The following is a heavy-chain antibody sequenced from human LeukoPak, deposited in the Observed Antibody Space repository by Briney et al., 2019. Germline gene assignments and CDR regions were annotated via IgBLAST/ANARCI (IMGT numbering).Heavy chain of an antibody. V-gene: IGHV4-59*01. Sequence: SETLSLTCTVSGGSISTYYWSWTRQPPGKGREWIGYIYYSGSTNYNPSLKSRVTMSVDTSKNQFSLKLSSVTAADTAVYYCAGGDYGRISYWGQGSLVTVSS. CDR2: IYYSGST. CDR3: AGGDYGRISY. D-gene: IGHD4-17*01. CDR1: GGSISTYY. J-gene: IGHJ4*02.